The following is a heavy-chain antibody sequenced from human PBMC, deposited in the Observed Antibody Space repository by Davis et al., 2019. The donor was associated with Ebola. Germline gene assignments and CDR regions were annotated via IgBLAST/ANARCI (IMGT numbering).Heavy chain of an antibody. D-gene: IGHD4-11*01. J-gene: IGHJ6*02. Sequence: GESLKISCAASGFTFSSYWMHWVRQAPGKGLVWVSRINSDGSSTSYADSVKGRFTISRDNAKNTLYLQMNSLRAEDTAVYYCAKRLGYSNYFYYYYGMDVWGQGTTVTVSS. CDR1: GFTFSSYW. CDR2: INSDGSST. V-gene: IGHV3-74*01. CDR3: AKRLGYSNYFYYYYGMDV.